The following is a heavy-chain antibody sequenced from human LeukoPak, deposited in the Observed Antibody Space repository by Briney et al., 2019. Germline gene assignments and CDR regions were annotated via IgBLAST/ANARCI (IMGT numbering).Heavy chain of an antibody. CDR1: GFTFRKYG. J-gene: IGHJ3*01. D-gene: IGHD3-3*01. CDR2: VGDSAETT. Sequence: KPGGSLRLSCAASGFTFRKYGMSWVRQAPGKGLEWVSVVGDSAETTHYAASVKGRFFISRDNSKNTVHLQMNSLRAEDTALYYCVKDSFILEGGVGSDDGFAVWGQGTMVTVSS. CDR3: VKDSFILEGGVGSDDGFAV. V-gene: IGHV3-23*01.